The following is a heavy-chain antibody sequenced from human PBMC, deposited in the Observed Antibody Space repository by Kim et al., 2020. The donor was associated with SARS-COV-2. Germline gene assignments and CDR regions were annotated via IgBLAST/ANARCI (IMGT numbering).Heavy chain of an antibody. Sequence: GGSLRLSCAASGFTFSSYSMNWVRQAPGKGLEWVSSISSSSSYIYYADSVKGRFTISRDNAKNSLSLQMNSLRAEDTAVYYCARDPYGGDLFYYYYGMDVWGQGTTVTVSS. CDR3: ARDPYGGDLFYYYYGMDV. J-gene: IGHJ6*02. CDR2: ISSSSSYI. CDR1: GFTFSSYS. D-gene: IGHD2-21*01. V-gene: IGHV3-21*01.